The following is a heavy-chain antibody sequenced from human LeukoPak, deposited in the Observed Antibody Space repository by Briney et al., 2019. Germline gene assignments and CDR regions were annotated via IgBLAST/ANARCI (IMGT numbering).Heavy chain of an antibody. CDR3: ASVQWELPGDYFDY. CDR2: IGTAGDT. J-gene: IGHJ4*02. CDR1: GFTFSSYD. V-gene: IGHV3-13*01. Sequence: GGSLRLSCAASGFTFSSYDMHWVRQATGIGLEWVSAIGTAGDTYYPGSVKGRFTISRDNAKNSLYLQMNSLRAEDTAVYYCASVQWELPGDYFDYWGQGTLVTVSS. D-gene: IGHD1-26*01.